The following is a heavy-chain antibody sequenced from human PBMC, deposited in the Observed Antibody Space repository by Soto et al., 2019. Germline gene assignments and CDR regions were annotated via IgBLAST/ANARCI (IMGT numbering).Heavy chain of an antibody. D-gene: IGHD1-7*01. V-gene: IGHV4-31*03. J-gene: IGHJ4*02. CDR3: GRGRSGELVVFY. CDR2: IYYSGST. CDR1: CGSISSGGYY. Sequence: PSETLSLTCTVSCGSISSGGYYWSWIRQHPGKGLEWIGYIYYSGSTYYNPSLKSRVTISVDTSISTVYLELSNLSPDDTAVYYCGRGRSGELVVFYWGQGTLVTVSS.